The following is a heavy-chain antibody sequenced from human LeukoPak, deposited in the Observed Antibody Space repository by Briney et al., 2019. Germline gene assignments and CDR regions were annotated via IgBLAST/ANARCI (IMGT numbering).Heavy chain of an antibody. CDR1: GYPFTHQW. V-gene: IGHV5-51*01. CDR3: ARHSDVIGAI. CDR2: IYPRDSDT. Sequence: GESLKISCKASGYPFTHQWIGWVRQMPGSGLEWMGIIYPRDSDTIYSPSFQGHVTISADTSINTAYLEWSSLEASDTVIYYCARHSDVIGAIWGQGTLVTVSS. J-gene: IGHJ4*02. D-gene: IGHD3-10*01.